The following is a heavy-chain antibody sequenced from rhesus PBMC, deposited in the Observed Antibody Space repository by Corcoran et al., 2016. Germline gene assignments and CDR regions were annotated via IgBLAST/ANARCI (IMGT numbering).Heavy chain of an antibody. CDR2: IDGSGGST. J-gene: IGHJ4*01. Sequence: QVQLQESGPGLVKPSGTLSLTCAGSGCSISRTYWSWIRQAPGKGLEWIGRIDGSGGSTDYNPSLKSRVTISTDTSKNQFSLKLSAVTAADTAVYYCARGTAAGFFDYWGQGVLVTVSS. CDR1: GCSISRTY. D-gene: IGHD6-25*01. CDR3: ARGTAAGFFDY. V-gene: IGHV4-160*01.